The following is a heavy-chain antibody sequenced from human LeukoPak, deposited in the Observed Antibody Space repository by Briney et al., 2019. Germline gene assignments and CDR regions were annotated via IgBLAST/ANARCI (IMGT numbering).Heavy chain of an antibody. D-gene: IGHD3-10*01. V-gene: IGHV3-23*01. CDR3: AKGPLLWFGNNWFDP. J-gene: IGHJ5*02. CDR2: ISGSGGST. Sequence: ETLSLTCTVSGGSISSSSYYWGWIRQPPGKGLEWVSAISGSGGSTYYADSVKGRFTISRDNSKNTLYLQMNSLRAEDTAVYYCAKGPLLWFGNNWFDPWGQGTLVTVSS. CDR1: GGSISSSSYY.